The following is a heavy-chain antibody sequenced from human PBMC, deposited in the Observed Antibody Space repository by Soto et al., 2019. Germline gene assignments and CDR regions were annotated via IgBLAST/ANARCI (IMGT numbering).Heavy chain of an antibody. D-gene: IGHD3-10*01. CDR3: ARESGGSGSYDNLHGYMDV. CDR1: GGSFSGYY. Sequence: PSETLSLTCAVYGGSFSGYYWSWIRQPPGKGLEWIGEINHSGSTNYNPSLKSRVTISVDTSKNQFSLKLSSVTAADTAVYYCARESGGSGSYDNLHGYMDVWGKGTTVTVS. V-gene: IGHV4-34*01. CDR2: INHSGST. J-gene: IGHJ6*03.